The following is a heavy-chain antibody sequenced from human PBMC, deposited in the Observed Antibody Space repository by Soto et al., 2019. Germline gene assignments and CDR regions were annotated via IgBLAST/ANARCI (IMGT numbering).Heavy chain of an antibody. D-gene: IGHD1-26*01. Sequence: GGSLRLSCITSGFTFGDYAMICFRQAPGKGLEWVSFITSKRYGGKTEYAASVKGRFTISRDDSKSVAYLQMDSLRTDDTAVYYCSRLPPNNWGAPLDFWGQGTLVTVSS. CDR2: ITSKRYGGKT. CDR3: SRLPPNNWGAPLDF. V-gene: IGHV3-49*03. CDR1: GFTFGDYA. J-gene: IGHJ4*02.